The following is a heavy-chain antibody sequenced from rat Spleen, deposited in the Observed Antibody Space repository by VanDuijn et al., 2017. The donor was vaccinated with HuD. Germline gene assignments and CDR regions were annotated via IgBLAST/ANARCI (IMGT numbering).Heavy chain of an antibody. Sequence: EVQLVESGGGFVQPGRSLKLSCAASGFTFSNFDMAWVRQAPTKGLEWVATISYDGSSTYYRDSVKGRFTISRDNAKSTLYLQMDSLRSEDTATYYCARQPTEGFDYWGQGVMVTVSS. CDR2: ISYDGSST. CDR3: ARQPTEGFDY. CDR1: GFTFSNFD. V-gene: IGHV5-29*01. D-gene: IGHD1-11*01. J-gene: IGHJ2*01.